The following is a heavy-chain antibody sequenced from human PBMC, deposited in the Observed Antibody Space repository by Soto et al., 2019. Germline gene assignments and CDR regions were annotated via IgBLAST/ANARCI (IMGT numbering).Heavy chain of an antibody. V-gene: IGHV1-18*01. D-gene: IGHD2-21*02. CDR2: ISAYSGDT. CDR1: GYTFTSYG. CDR3: ARDDSQGLRYYYYYGMDV. Sequence: QVQLVQSGAEVKEPGASVKVSCNASGYTFTSYGITWVRQAPGQGLEWMGWISAYSGDTNYAQNLQGRVTMTADTSTSTADMELRSLRSDDTAVDYCARDDSQGLRYYYYYGMDVWGQGTTVTVSS. J-gene: IGHJ6*02.